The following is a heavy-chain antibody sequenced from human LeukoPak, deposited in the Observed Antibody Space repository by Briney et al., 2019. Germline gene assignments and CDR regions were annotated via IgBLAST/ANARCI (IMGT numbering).Heavy chain of an antibody. J-gene: IGHJ4*02. CDR1: GYNFAVYY. V-gene: IGHV1-2*02. Sequence: ASVNVSCKASGYNFAVYYIQWLRQTPGQGPEWMGWVNPQNGDTKVVEKFGGRVTMASDTSINTVFLELNSLTPNDTGVYYCAIRRDFGPTPVIFGHWGPGTQVTVSS. CDR2: VNPQNGDT. CDR3: AIRRDFGPTPVIFGH. D-gene: IGHD3-3*02.